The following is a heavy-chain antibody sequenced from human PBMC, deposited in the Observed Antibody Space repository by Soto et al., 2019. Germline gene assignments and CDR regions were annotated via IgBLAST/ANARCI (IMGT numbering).Heavy chain of an antibody. CDR2: INHSGST. J-gene: IGHJ5*02. V-gene: IGHV4-34*01. D-gene: IGHD2-2*01. CDR1: GGSFSGYY. Sequence: PSETLSLTCAVYGGSFSGYYWSWIRQPPGKGLEWIGEINHSGSTNYNPSLKSRVTISVDTSKNQFSLKLSSVTAADTAVYYCARGNILGYCSSTSCYQSPSFQRGFDPWGQGTLVTV. CDR3: ARGNILGYCSSTSCYQSPSFQRGFDP.